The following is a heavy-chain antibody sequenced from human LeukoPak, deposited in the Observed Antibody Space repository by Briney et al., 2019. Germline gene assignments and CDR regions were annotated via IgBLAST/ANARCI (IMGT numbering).Heavy chain of an antibody. CDR1: GKHFQTYW. CDR3: ARRGGGGGSFDY. Sequence: GESLKISCNRPGKHFQTYWIGWVRQLPGKGLEWRGIIYPSYCDARYSPSYQGQVTIPADKSITTAYLQWSSLKASDTAMYYCARRGGGGGSFDYWGQGTLVIVSS. V-gene: IGHV5-51*01. J-gene: IGHJ4*02. CDR2: IYPSYCDA. D-gene: IGHD3-16*01.